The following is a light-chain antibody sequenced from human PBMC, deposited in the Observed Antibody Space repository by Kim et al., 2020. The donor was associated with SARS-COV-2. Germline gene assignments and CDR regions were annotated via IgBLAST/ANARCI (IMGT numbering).Light chain of an antibody. V-gene: IGLV6-57*02. CDR2: EDN. CDR1: SGNIASNY. CDR3: QSYDSSNVV. Sequence: NFMLTQPHSVSASPGKTVTISCTGSSGNIASNYAQWYQQRPGSAPTTLIYEDNQRLSGVPDRFSGSIDSSSNSASLTISGLKSEDEADYYCQSYDSSNVVFGGGTQLTVL. J-gene: IGLJ3*02.